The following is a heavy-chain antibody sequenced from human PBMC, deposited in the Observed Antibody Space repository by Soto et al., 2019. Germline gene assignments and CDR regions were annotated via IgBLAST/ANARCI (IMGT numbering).Heavy chain of an antibody. Sequence: ASVKVSCKASGDTLSTYYMHWARQAPGQGLEWMGIINPRSGKTNYPQKFQGRVTMTRDTSTTTVYMELSTLRSEDTAMYYCARGQWLVGGYYYGMDVWGQGTTVTVSS. V-gene: IGHV1-46*01. D-gene: IGHD6-19*01. J-gene: IGHJ6*02. CDR3: ARGQWLVGGYYYGMDV. CDR2: INPRSGKT. CDR1: GDTLSTYY.